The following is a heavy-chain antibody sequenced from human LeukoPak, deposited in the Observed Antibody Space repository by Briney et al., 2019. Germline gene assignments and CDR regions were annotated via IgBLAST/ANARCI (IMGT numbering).Heavy chain of an antibody. J-gene: IGHJ6*03. CDR2: IYYSGST. CDR3: ARPLTSFYYMDV. V-gene: IGHV4-34*01. Sequence: SETLSLTCAVYGGSFSGYYWSWIRQSPGKGLEWIGSIYYSGSTYYNPSLKSRVTISVDTSKNQFSLRLSSVTAADTAVYYCARPLTSFYYMDVWGKGTTVTVSS. CDR1: GGSFSGYY. D-gene: IGHD2-21*02.